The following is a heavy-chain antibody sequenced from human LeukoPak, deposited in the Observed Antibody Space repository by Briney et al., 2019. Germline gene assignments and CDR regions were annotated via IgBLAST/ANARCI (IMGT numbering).Heavy chain of an antibody. Sequence: ASVKVSCKASGYTFTGYYMHWVRQAPGQGLEWMGWINPNSGGTNYAQKFQGRATMTRDTSISTAYMELSRLRSDDTAVYYCARDHPSVDGARLPLHYWGQGTLVTVSS. D-gene: IGHD5-18*01. V-gene: IGHV1-2*02. CDR3: ARDHPSVDGARLPLHY. J-gene: IGHJ4*02. CDR2: INPNSGGT. CDR1: GYTFTGYY.